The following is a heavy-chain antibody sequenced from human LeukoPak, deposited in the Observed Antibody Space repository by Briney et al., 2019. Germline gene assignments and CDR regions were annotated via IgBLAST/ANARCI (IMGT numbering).Heavy chain of an antibody. CDR1: GYTFTSYY. CDR3: ARDIIPNIVATMGDY. D-gene: IGHD5-12*01. Sequence: ASVKVSCKASGYTFTSYYMHWVRQAPGQGLEWMGIINPSGGSTSYVQKFQGRVTMTRDTSTSTVYMELSSLRSEDTAVYYCARDIIPNIVATMGDYWGQGTLVTVSS. J-gene: IGHJ4*02. V-gene: IGHV1-46*01. CDR2: INPSGGST.